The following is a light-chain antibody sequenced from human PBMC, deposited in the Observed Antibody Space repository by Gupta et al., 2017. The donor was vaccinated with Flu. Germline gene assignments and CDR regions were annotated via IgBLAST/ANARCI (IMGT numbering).Light chain of an antibody. Sequence: DIQMTQFPSSLSASVGDTVTITCRASQGTSVYLNWYQQKPGKAPKLLIYAASILQSGVPSRFSGSGYETGFTLTINSLQPEDFATYYCQQSLFVPRTFGQGTRVEIK. J-gene: IGKJ1*01. CDR2: AAS. V-gene: IGKV1-39*01. CDR1: QGTSVY. CDR3: QQSLFVPRT.